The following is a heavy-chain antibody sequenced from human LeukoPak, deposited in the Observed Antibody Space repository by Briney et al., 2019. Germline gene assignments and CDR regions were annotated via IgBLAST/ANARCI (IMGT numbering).Heavy chain of an antibody. J-gene: IGHJ4*02. CDR1: GGSISSYY. Sequence: PSETLSLTCTVSGGSISSYYWSWIRQPAGKGLEWIGRIYTSGSTNYNPSLKSRVTISVDTSKNQFSLKLSSVTAADMVVYYCARMLDYQLLSYWGQGTLVTVSS. D-gene: IGHD2-2*01. CDR2: IYTSGST. CDR3: ARMLDYQLLSY. V-gene: IGHV4-4*07.